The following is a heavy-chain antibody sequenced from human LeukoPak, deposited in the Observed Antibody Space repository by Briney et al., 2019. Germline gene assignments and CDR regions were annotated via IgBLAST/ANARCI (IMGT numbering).Heavy chain of an antibody. J-gene: IGHJ6*02. V-gene: IGHV3-48*01. CDR2: ISSSSSTI. CDR1: GFTFSSYS. Sequence: GSLRLSCAASGFTFSSYSMNWVRQAPGKGLEWVSYISSSSSTIYYADSVKGRFTISRDNAKNSLYLQMNSLRAEDTAVYYCARDGGYCSSTSCYSYGMDVWGQGTTVTVSS. CDR3: ARDGGYCSSTSCYSYGMDV. D-gene: IGHD2-2*01.